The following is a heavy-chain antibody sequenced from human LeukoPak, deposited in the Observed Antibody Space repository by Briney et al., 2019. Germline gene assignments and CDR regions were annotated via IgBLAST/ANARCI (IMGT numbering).Heavy chain of an antibody. CDR2: IIPIFGTA. CDR3: ARVYYDSSGYPDAFDI. CDR1: GGTFSSYA. Sequence: SVKVSCKASGGTFSSYAISWVRQAPGQGLEWMGGIIPIFGTANYAQKFQGRVTITADESTSTAYMELSSLRSEDTAVYYCARVYYDSSGYPDAFDIWAKGQWSPSLQ. D-gene: IGHD3-22*01. V-gene: IGHV1-69*13. J-gene: IGHJ3*02.